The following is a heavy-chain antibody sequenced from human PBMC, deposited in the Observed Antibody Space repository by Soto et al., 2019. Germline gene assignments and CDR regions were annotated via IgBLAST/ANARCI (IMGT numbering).Heavy chain of an antibody. Sequence: QVQLQQWGAGLLKPSETLSLTCAVYGGSFSGYYWSWIRQPPGKGLEWIGEINHSGSTNYNPSLKSRVTISVDTYKNQFSLKLSAVNAADTAGYYCARVGWSRYYGSGSYLWLDYWGQGTLVTVSS. V-gene: IGHV4-34*01. CDR3: ARVGWSRYYGSGSYLWLDY. J-gene: IGHJ4*02. D-gene: IGHD3-10*01. CDR2: INHSGST. CDR1: GGSFSGYY.